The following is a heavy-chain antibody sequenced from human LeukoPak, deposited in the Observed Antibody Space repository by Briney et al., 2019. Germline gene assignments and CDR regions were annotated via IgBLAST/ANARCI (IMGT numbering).Heavy chain of an antibody. J-gene: IGHJ5*02. V-gene: IGHV4-59*01. Sequence: ETLSLTCIVSGGSISTYYWSWIRQPPGKGLEWIGYIFDSGTTNYNPSLKSRVTISADTSKNHFSLKMSSVTAADTAVYYCAREGYDILTGYYNAWLDPWGQGTLVTVSS. D-gene: IGHD3-9*01. CDR1: GGSISTYY. CDR2: IFDSGTT. CDR3: AREGYDILTGYYNAWLDP.